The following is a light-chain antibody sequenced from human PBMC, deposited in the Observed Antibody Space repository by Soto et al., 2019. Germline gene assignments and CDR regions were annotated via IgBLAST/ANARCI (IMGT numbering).Light chain of an antibody. J-gene: IGKJ1*01. CDR3: QQYGASPGT. CDR1: QRVSSSY. Sequence: EIVLTQSPGTLSLSPGERATLSCRASQRVSSSYLAWYQQKPGQAPRLLIYGASRRATGIPDRFSGSGSGTDFTRTISRLEPEDFAVYYCQQYGASPGTFGQGTKVDIK. CDR2: GAS. V-gene: IGKV3-20*01.